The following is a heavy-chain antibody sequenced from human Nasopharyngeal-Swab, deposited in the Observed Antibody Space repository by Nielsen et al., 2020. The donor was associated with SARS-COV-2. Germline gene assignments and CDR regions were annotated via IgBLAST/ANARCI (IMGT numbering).Heavy chain of an antibody. CDR2: IWYDGSNK. V-gene: IGHV3-33*01. D-gene: IGHD1-26*01. Sequence: VRQAPGKGLEWVAVIWYDGSNKYYADSVKGRFTISGDNSKNTLYLQMNSLRAEDTAVYYCARERYSGSYDYWGQGTLVTVSS. CDR3: ARERYSGSYDY. J-gene: IGHJ4*02.